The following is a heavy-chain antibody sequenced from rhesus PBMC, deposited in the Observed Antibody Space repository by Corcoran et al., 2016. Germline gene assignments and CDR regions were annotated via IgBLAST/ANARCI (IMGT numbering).Heavy chain of an antibody. J-gene: IGHJ4*01. CDR1: GYTFTDNY. Sequence: EVQLVQSGAEVKKPGASVKISCKASGYTFTDNYLNWVRQAPGKGLEGGGLVDPETGKAAYAQKFQNRVTITAELSTDTAYMELSSLRSEDTVVYYCARGSGYSPFAYWGQGVLVTVSS. V-gene: IGHV1-111*02. CDR3: ARGSGYSPFAY. D-gene: IGHD5-24*01. CDR2: VDPETGKA.